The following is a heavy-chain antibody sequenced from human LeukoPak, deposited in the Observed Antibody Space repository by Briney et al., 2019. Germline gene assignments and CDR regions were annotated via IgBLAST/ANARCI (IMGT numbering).Heavy chain of an antibody. Sequence: GGSLRLSCAASGFTFSSYAMSWVRQAPGKGLEWVSAISGSGGSTYFADSVKGRFTISRDNSKNTLYLQMNSLRAEDTAVYYCAKDLYSSSWYYFDYWGQGTLVTVSS. CDR2: ISGSGGST. J-gene: IGHJ4*02. CDR1: GFTFSSYA. CDR3: AKDLYSSSWYYFDY. V-gene: IGHV3-23*01. D-gene: IGHD6-13*01.